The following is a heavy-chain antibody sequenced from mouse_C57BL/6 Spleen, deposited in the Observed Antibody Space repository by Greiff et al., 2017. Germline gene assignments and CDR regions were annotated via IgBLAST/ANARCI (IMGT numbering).Heavy chain of an antibody. CDR3: AREGYYYASSSY. Sequence: QVQLQQPGAELVKPGASVKLSCKASGSTFTSSWLHWVKQRPGQVLAWIGMLHPNSGSTNYTDKFKSKATLTVDKSSSTAYMQLSSLTSEDSAVYYCAREGYYYASSSYWGQGTTLTVSS. V-gene: IGHV1-64*01. CDR2: LHPNSGST. D-gene: IGHD1-1*01. J-gene: IGHJ2*01. CDR1: GSTFTSSW.